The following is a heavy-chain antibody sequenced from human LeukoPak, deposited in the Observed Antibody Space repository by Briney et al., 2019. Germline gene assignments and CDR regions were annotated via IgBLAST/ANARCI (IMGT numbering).Heavy chain of an antibody. CDR3: ARDRGSSSWSNGGYFDY. D-gene: IGHD6-13*01. CDR2: INPSGGST. V-gene: IGHV1-46*01. Sequence: GASVKVSCKASGYTFTSYYMHWVRQAPGQGLEWMGIINPSGGSTSYAQKFQGRVTMTRDTSTSTVYMELSSLRSEDTAVYYCARDRGSSSWSNGGYFDYWGQGTLVTVSS. CDR1: GYTFTSYY. J-gene: IGHJ4*02.